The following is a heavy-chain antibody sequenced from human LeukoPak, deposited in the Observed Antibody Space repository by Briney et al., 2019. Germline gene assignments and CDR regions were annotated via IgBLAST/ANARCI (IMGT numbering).Heavy chain of an antibody. V-gene: IGHV3-74*01. CDR2: INSDGSTT. J-gene: IGHJ4*02. D-gene: IGHD3-9*01. Sequence: GGSLRLSCAASGFTFSSCWMHWVRQAPGKGLVWVSRINSDGSTTTYADSVKGRFTISRDNAKNSLYLQMNSLRAEDTAVYYCASEAGFDWNWGQGTLVTVSS. CDR1: GFTFSSCW. CDR3: ASEAGFDWN.